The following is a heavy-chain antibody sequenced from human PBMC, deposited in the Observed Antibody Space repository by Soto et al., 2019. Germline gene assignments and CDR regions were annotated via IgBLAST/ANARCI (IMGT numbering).Heavy chain of an antibody. Sequence: PSQTLSLTCAISGDRIFTNTAAWNWIRQSPSRGLEWLGRTYYRSMWYNDYALSVKSRITINPDASINQFSLHLNSATPDDTAVYYCARSKGLSSKLFYFDYWGQGILVTVSS. V-gene: IGHV6-1*01. CDR3: ARSKGLSSKLFYFDY. CDR1: GDRIFTNTAA. J-gene: IGHJ4*02. CDR2: TYYRSMWYN. D-gene: IGHD6-13*01.